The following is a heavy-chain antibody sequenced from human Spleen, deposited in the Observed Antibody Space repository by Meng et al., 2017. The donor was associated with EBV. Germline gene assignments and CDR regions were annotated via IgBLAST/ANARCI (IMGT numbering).Heavy chain of an antibody. V-gene: IGHV1-18*01. D-gene: IGHD2-15*01. CDR1: GGTFSSYA. CDR2: ISGYNGNT. CDR3: ARDTVVGALKPLDY. J-gene: IGHJ4*02. Sequence: VQVVQAGAGVKKPGSSVKVSCKASGGTFSSYAISWVRQAPGQGLEWMGWISGYNGNTDYAQKFQGRLIMTTDTSTSTAYMELKNLRSDDTAVYYCARDTVVGALKPLDYWGQGTLVTVSS.